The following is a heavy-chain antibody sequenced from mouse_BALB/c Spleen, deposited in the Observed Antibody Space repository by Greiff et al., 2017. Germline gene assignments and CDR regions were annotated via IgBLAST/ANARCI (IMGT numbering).Heavy chain of an antibody. V-gene: IGHV1-81*01. CDR1: GYTFTDNV. Sequence: QVQLQQSGPELVKPGASVKMSCKASGYTFTDNVISWVKQRTGQGLEWIGEIYPGSGSTYYNEKFKGKATLTADKSSNTAYMQLSSLTSEDSAVYFCARWLLRVRAMDYWGQGTSVTVSS. CDR3: ARWLLRVRAMDY. D-gene: IGHD2-3*01. CDR2: IYPGSGST. J-gene: IGHJ4*01.